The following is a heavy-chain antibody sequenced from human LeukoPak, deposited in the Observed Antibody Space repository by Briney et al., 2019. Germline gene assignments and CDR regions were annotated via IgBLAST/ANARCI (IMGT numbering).Heavy chain of an antibody. J-gene: IGHJ5*02. CDR2: IFYTGDT. V-gene: IGHV4-59*01. CDR1: GGFISGYY. CDR3: ARAYRLTSPRGFDP. Sequence: PSETLSFTCTVSGGFISGYYWNWIRQSPGKGLEWIGYIFYTGDTDYNPSLRSRVTMSVDRSNNRFSLQLASVTTADSAFYYCARAYRLTSPRGFDPWGPGVLVTVSS. D-gene: IGHD3-16*02.